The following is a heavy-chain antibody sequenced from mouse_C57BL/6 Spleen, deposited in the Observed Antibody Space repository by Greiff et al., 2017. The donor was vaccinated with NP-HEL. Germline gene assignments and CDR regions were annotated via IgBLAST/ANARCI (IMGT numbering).Heavy chain of an antibody. D-gene: IGHD2-2*01. CDR1: GYTFPSYW. Sequence: QVQLQQPGAELVKPGASVKMSCKASGYTFPSYWITWVKQRPGQGLEWIGDIYPGSGSTTYNEKFKSKATLTVDTSSSTADMQLSSLTSEDSAVYYCARGGYPSFAYWGQGTLVTVSA. V-gene: IGHV1-55*01. J-gene: IGHJ3*01. CDR3: ARGGYPSFAY. CDR2: IYPGSGST.